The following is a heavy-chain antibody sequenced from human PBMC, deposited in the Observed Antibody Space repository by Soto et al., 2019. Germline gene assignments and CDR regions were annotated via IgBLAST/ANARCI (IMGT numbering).Heavy chain of an antibody. D-gene: IGHD3-22*01. CDR1: GFTFSRYA. CDR3: ANSYYYDSSGYLPIFDY. Sequence: GGSLGLSCAAAGFTFSRYAMGWVRQAPGKGLEWVSAISGSGGSTYYADSVKGRFTISRDNSKNTLYLQMNSRRAEDTAVYYCANSYYYDSSGYLPIFDYWGQGTLVTVSS. CDR2: ISGSGGST. V-gene: IGHV3-23*01. J-gene: IGHJ4*02.